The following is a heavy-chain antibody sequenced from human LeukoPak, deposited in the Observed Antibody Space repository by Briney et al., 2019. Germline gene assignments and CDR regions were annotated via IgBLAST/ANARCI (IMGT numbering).Heavy chain of an antibody. V-gene: IGHV3-23*01. D-gene: IGHD2-2*01. CDR1: GFTFSSYA. CDR2: ISGSGGST. J-gene: IGHJ4*02. CDR3: AKDFFGYQLLSRPFDY. Sequence: GGSLRLSCAASGFTFSSYAMSWVRQAPGKGLEWVSAISGSGGSTYYADSVKGRFTISRDNSKNTLYLQMNSLRAEDTAVYYCAKDFFGYQLLSRPFDYWGQGTLVTVSS.